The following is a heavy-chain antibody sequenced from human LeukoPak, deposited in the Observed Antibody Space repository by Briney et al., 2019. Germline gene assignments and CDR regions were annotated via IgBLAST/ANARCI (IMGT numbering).Heavy chain of an antibody. V-gene: IGHV4-38-2*02. J-gene: IGHJ3*02. D-gene: IGHD3-10*01. CDR1: GYSISSGYY. Sequence: PSETLSLTCTVSGYSISSGYYWGWIRQPPGKGLEWIGSIYHSGSTYYNPSLRSRVTISLDTSRNQFSLKLNSVTAADTAVYYCAKSNGYGLVDIWGQGTMVTVSS. CDR2: IYHSGST. CDR3: AKSNGYGLVDI.